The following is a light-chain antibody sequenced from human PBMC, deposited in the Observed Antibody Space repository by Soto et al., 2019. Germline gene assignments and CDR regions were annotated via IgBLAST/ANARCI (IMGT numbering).Light chain of an antibody. CDR1: SSSIGSNY. Sequence: QSVLTQPPSVSAAPGQRVTISCSGSSSSIGSNYVSWYQQLPGTAPKLLIYDNNKRPSGIPDRFSGSKSGTSATLDITGLQTGDEADYYCGTWDSSLTTGVFGGGTKLTVL. CDR2: DNN. CDR3: GTWDSSLTTGV. V-gene: IGLV1-51*01. J-gene: IGLJ3*02.